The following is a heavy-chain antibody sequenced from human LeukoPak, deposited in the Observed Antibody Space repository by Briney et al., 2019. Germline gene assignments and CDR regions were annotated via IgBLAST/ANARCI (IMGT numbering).Heavy chain of an antibody. CDR2: ISGYNGNT. Sequence: ASVKVSCKASGYTFTSFGISCVRQAPGQGLEWMGWISGYNGNTYYAQKFQGRVTMTTDTSTSTAYMELRSLRSDDTAVYYCARDLYYYDSSDYYSDLFDIWGQGTMVTVSS. V-gene: IGHV1-18*01. J-gene: IGHJ3*02. CDR3: ARDLYYYDSSDYYSDLFDI. D-gene: IGHD3-22*01. CDR1: GYTFTSFG.